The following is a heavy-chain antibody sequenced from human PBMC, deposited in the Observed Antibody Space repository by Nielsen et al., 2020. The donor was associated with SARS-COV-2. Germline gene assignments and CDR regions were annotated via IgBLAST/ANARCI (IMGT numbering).Heavy chain of an antibody. D-gene: IGHD3-10*01. CDR1: GGSISRHY. Sequence: SETLSLTCTVSGGSISRHYCSWIRQPPGKGLEWIGYIYYSGSTYYNPSLKSRVTISVDTSKNQFSLKLSSVTAADTAVYYCAQRFGEPYGMDVWGQGTTVTVSS. V-gene: IGHV4-59*06. J-gene: IGHJ6*02. CDR3: AQRFGEPYGMDV. CDR2: IYYSGST.